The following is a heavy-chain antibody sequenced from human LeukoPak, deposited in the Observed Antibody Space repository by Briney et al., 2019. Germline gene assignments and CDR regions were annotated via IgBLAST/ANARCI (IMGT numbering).Heavy chain of an antibody. CDR1: GYTFTSYG. CDR3: AREGALYSGSPLDY. V-gene: IGHV1-18*01. J-gene: IGHJ4*02. D-gene: IGHD1-26*01. CDR2: ISAYNGNT. Sequence: EASVKVSCTASGYTFTSYGISWVRQAPGQGLEWMGWISAYNGNTNYAQKLQGRVTMTTDTSTSTAYMELRSLRSDDTAVYYCAREGALYSGSPLDYWGQGTLVTVSS.